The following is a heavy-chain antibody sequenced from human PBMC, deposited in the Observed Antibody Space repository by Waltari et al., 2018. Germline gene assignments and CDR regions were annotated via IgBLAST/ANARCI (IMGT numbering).Heavy chain of an antibody. CDR2: ISCVGGNT. D-gene: IGHD6-13*01. Sequence: EVQLLESGGILVQPGGSLRLSCAASGFAFSNYAMTWVRQAPGKGLEWVSSISCVGGNTYYADSLKGRFTISRDNSKNTLYLQMNSLTVADTAVYYCAKEITAADAPYFFDYWGRGTLVTVSS. J-gene: IGHJ4*02. V-gene: IGHV3-23*01. CDR3: AKEITAADAPYFFDY. CDR1: GFAFSNYA.